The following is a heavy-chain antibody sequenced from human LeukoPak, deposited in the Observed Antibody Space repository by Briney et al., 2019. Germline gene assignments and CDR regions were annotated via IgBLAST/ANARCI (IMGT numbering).Heavy chain of an antibody. Sequence: SETLSLTCAVSDYSISSGYYWGWIRQPPGKGLEWIGSIYHSGSTNYNPSLKSRVTISVDTSTNQFSLELSSVTAADTALYYCARVSYDYVWGSFASWGQGTLVTVSS. CDR3: ARVSYDYVWGSFAS. D-gene: IGHD3-16*01. J-gene: IGHJ5*02. CDR2: IYHSGST. V-gene: IGHV4-38-2*01. CDR1: DYSISSGYY.